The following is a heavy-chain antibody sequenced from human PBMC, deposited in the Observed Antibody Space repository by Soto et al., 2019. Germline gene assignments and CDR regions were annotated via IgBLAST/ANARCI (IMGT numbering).Heavy chain of an antibody. Sequence: ASVKVSCKASGYTFTSYGISWVRQAPGQGLEWMGWISAYNGNTNYAQKLQGRVTMTTDTSTSTAYMELRSPRSDDTAVYYCARDFGGVAVAGTLGYWGQGTLVTVSS. V-gene: IGHV1-18*01. CDR3: ARDFGGVAVAGTLGY. CDR2: ISAYNGNT. CDR1: GYTFTSYG. J-gene: IGHJ4*02. D-gene: IGHD6-19*01.